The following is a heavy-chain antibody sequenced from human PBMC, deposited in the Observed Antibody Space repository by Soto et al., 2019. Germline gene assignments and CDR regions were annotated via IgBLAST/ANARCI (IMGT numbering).Heavy chain of an antibody. D-gene: IGHD5-18*01. Sequence: SVKVSCKASGGTFSSYAISWVRQAPGQGLEWMGGIIPIFGTANYAQKFQGRVTITADESTSTAYMELSSLRSEDTAVYYCASLARITVDTDYWGQGTLVTVSS. CDR2: IIPIFGTA. J-gene: IGHJ4*02. CDR3: ASLARITVDTDY. CDR1: GGTFSSYA. V-gene: IGHV1-69*13.